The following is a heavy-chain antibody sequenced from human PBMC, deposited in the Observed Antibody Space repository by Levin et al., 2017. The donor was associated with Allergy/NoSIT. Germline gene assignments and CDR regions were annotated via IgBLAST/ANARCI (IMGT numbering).Heavy chain of an antibody. CDR3: ARAVKEDYSSGWSVEIDY. CDR1: GFTFSRHS. CDR2: ISYDGSQK. V-gene: IGHV3-30-3*01. Sequence: GGSLRLSCVASGFTFSRHSMHWVRQAPGKGLEWVAVISYDGSQKYYADSVKGRFTISRDNSKNTLYLQMDSLRAEDTAVSYCARAVKEDYSSGWSVEIDYWGQGTLVTVSS. D-gene: IGHD6-19*01. J-gene: IGHJ4*02.